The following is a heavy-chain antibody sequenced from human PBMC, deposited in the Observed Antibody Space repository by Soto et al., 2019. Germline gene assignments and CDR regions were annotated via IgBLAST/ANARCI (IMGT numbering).Heavy chain of an antibody. D-gene: IGHD5-18*01. V-gene: IGHV2-5*01. J-gene: IGHJ5*02. CDR3: ARLLPFNWFDP. CDR1: GFSLSTSGVG. CDR2: IYWNDDK. Sequence: SGPTLVKPTQTLTLTCTFSGFSLSTSGVGVGWIRQPPGKALEWLALIYWNDDKRYSPSLKSRLTITKDTSKNQVVLTMTNMDPVDTATYYCARLLPFNWFDPWGQGTLVTVSS.